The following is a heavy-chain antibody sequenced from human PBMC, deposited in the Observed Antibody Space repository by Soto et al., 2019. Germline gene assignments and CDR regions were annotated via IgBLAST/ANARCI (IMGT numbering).Heavy chain of an antibody. Sequence: ASVKVSCKASGYTFTSYDSNWVRQATGQGLEWMGWMNPNSGNKGYAQKFQGRVTMTRNTSISTAYMELSSLRSEDTAVYSCASYGSGSYLFDYWGQGTLVTVSS. CDR1: GYTFTSYD. CDR2: MNPNSGNK. CDR3: ASYGSGSYLFDY. D-gene: IGHD3-10*01. J-gene: IGHJ4*02. V-gene: IGHV1-8*01.